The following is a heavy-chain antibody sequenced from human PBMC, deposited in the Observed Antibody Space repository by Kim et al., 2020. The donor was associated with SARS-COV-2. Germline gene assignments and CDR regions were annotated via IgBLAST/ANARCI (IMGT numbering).Heavy chain of an antibody. D-gene: IGHD3-3*01. V-gene: IGHV4-30-2*04. J-gene: IGHJ4*02. CDR3: ARERRYDFWSGYSHFDY. Sequence: LKSRVTISVDTSKHQVSLKLSSVTAADTAVYYCARERRYDFWSGYSHFDYWGQGTLVTVSS.